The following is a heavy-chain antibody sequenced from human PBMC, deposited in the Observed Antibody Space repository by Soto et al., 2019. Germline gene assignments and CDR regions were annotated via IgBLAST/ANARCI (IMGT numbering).Heavy chain of an antibody. D-gene: IGHD3-22*01. CDR1: GYTFTSYG. CDR2: ISAYNGNT. J-gene: IGHJ4*02. Sequence: QVQLVQSGAEVKKPGASVKVSCKASGYTFTSYGISWVRQAPGQGLEWMGWISAYNGNTNYAQKLQGRVTMTTDTSTSTAYMELRSLRSDDTAVYSCARSAWGYYDSSGLSQFDYWGQGTLVTVSS. CDR3: ARSAWGYYDSSGLSQFDY. V-gene: IGHV1-18*01.